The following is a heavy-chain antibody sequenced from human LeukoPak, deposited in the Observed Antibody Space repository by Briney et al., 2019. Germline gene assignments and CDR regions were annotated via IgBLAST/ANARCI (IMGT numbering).Heavy chain of an antibody. CDR3: ANSFLEGFDP. Sequence: GAALEISCQGSGYRFTSYWIGWVRQMPGKGLEWMGIISPGDSDTRYSPSFQGQVTISADKSINTAYPQWSSLKASDTAMYYCANSFLEGFDPWGQGTLVTVSS. CDR1: GYRFTSYW. V-gene: IGHV5-51*01. D-gene: IGHD2-15*01. J-gene: IGHJ5*02. CDR2: ISPGDSDT.